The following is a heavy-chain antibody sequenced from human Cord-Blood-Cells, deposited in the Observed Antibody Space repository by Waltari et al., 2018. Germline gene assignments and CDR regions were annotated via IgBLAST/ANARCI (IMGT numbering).Heavy chain of an antibody. J-gene: IGHJ1*01. CDR2: INPNSGGT. CDR3: ARVGLDCSSTSCYEYFQH. D-gene: IGHD2-2*01. V-gene: IGHV1-2*02. CDR1: GYTFTGYY. Sequence: QVQLVQSGAEVKKPGASVKVSCKASGYTFTGYYMHWVRQAPGQGLEWMVWINPNSGGTNYAQKFEGRVTMTRDTSISTAYMELSRLRSDDTAVYYCARVGLDCSSTSCYEYFQHWGQGTLVTVSS.